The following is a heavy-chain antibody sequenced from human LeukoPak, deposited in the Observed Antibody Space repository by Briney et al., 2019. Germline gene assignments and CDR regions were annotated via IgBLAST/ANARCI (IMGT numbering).Heavy chain of an antibody. CDR1: GFTFSSYS. D-gene: IGHD6-13*01. Sequence: GGSLRLFCTAPGFTFSSYSMNWVRQAPGKGLEWVSSISSSSSYIYYADSVKGRFTISRDNAKNSLYLQMNSLRAEDTAVYYCARDWRYSSSWFDYWGQGTLVTVSS. CDR3: ARDWRYSSSWFDY. CDR2: ISSSSSYI. J-gene: IGHJ4*02. V-gene: IGHV3-21*01.